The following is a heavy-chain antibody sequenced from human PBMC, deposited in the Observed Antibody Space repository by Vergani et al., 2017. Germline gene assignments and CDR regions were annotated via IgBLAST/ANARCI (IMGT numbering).Heavy chain of an antibody. CDR2: ISSSSSYI. V-gene: IGHV3-21*01. CDR3: ARDKYCSSTSCYFSYYYYMDV. D-gene: IGHD2-2*01. CDR1: GFTFSSYS. Sequence: EVQLVESGGGLVKPGGSLRLSCAASGFTFSSYSMNWVRQAPGXGLEWVSSISSSSSYIYYADSVKGRFTISRDNAKNSLYLQMNSLRAEDTAVYYCARDKYCSSTSCYFSYYYYMDVWGKGTTVTVSS. J-gene: IGHJ6*03.